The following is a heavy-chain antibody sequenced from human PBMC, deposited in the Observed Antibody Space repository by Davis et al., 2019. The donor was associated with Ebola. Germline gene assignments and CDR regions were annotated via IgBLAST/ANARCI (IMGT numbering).Heavy chain of an antibody. V-gene: IGHV3-53*01. CDR2: IYSGGST. CDR3: ARVRGSSWSHHFDY. Sequence: PGGSLRLSCAASGFTVSSNYMSWVRQAPGKGLEWVSVIYSGGSTYYADSVKGRFTISRDNSKNTLYLQMNSLRAEDTAVYYCARVRGSSWSHHFDYWGQGTLVTVSS. CDR1: GFTVSSNY. D-gene: IGHD6-13*01. J-gene: IGHJ4*02.